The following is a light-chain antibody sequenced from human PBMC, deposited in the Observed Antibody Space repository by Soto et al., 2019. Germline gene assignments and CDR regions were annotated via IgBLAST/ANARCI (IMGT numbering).Light chain of an antibody. CDR2: AAS. Sequence: DIQMTQSPSSLSASVGDRVTITCRASQTISTYLNWYQHKPGKAPKLLIYAASSLQSGVPSRFSGSGSGTDFTLTISSLQREDFATYYCQQSYRTPRTSGQGTKVDIK. CDR1: QTISTY. V-gene: IGKV1-39*01. J-gene: IGKJ1*01. CDR3: QQSYRTPRT.